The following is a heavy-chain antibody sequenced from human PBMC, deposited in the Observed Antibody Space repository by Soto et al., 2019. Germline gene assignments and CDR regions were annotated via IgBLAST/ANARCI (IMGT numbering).Heavy chain of an antibody. J-gene: IGHJ4*02. CDR1: GGSFSGYY. D-gene: IGHD3-22*01. CDR2: INHSGST. CDR3: ARHETHYYDSSGYYFFDY. Sequence: PSETLSLTCAVYGGSFSGYYWSWIRQPPGKGLEWIGEINHSGSTNYNPSLKSRVTISVDTSKNQFSLKLSSVTAADTAVYYCARHETHYYDSSGYYFFDYRAQGTPVTVSS. V-gene: IGHV4-34*01.